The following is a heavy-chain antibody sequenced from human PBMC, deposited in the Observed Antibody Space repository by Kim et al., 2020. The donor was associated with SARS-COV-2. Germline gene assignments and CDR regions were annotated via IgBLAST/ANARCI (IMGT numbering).Heavy chain of an antibody. CDR3: AREGSGMSSSSWGDAFDI. J-gene: IGHJ3*02. D-gene: IGHD6-13*01. V-gene: IGHV4-39*07. Sequence: KGRVTISVATSKNQFSLKLSSVTAADTAVYYCAREGSGMSSSSWGDAFDIWGQGTMVTVSS.